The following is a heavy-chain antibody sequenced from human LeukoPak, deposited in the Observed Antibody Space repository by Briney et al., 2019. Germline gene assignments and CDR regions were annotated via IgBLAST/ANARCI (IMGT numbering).Heavy chain of an antibody. CDR2: ISSSSSYI. Sequence: RPGGSLRLSCAASGFTFSSYSMNWVRQAPGKGLEWVSSISSSSSYIYYADSVKGRFTISRDNAKNSLYLQMNSLRAEDTAVCYCARDIVGATSFDYWGQGTLVTVSS. CDR3: ARDIVGATSFDY. V-gene: IGHV3-21*01. D-gene: IGHD1-26*01. CDR1: GFTFSSYS. J-gene: IGHJ4*02.